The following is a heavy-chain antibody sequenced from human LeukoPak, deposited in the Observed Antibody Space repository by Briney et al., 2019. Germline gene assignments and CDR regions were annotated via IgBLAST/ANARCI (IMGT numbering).Heavy chain of an antibody. CDR1: GFTVGNNY. J-gene: IGHJ5*02. D-gene: IGHD6-13*01. V-gene: IGHV3-66*01. CDR3: ARGIAAAGNPNWFDP. Sequence: GGSLRLSCAASGFTVGNNYMSWVRQAPGKGLEWVSVIYSGDSADYADSVKGRFTISRDNSKNTLFLQMNSLRAEDTALYYCARGIAAAGNPNWFDPWGQGTLVTVSS. CDR2: IYSGDSA.